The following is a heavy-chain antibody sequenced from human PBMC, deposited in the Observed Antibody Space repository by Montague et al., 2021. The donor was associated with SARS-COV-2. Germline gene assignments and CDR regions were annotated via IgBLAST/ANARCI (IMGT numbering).Heavy chain of an antibody. J-gene: IGHJ4*02. CDR3: ARGRQHINMVVVVVTGGEYYFDX. V-gene: IGHV4-34*01. CDR2: INHRGST. D-gene: IGHD3-22*01. Sequence: SETRSLTCAVYGGSFSDYSWTWIRQPPGKGLEWIGEINHRGSTNYNPSLKSRVTISVDTSKNQFSLKMTSVTAADTAVYYCARGRQHINMVVVVVTGGEYYFDXWGQGTLVAVSS. CDR1: GGSFSDYS.